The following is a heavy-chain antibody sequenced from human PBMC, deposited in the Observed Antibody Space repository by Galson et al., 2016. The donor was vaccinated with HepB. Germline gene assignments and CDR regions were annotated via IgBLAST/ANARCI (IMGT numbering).Heavy chain of an antibody. CDR3: ARGAGPDIVGATFAFDI. J-gene: IGHJ3*02. Sequence: SLRLSCAASGFTLSSNSMNWVRQAPGKGPEWVSYISSSGSTIYYADSVKGRFTISRDNAKNSLYLKMNSLRAEETAVYYCARGAGPDIVGATFAFDIWGQGTMVTVSS. D-gene: IGHD1-26*01. V-gene: IGHV3-48*04. CDR1: GFTLSSNS. CDR2: ISSSGSTI.